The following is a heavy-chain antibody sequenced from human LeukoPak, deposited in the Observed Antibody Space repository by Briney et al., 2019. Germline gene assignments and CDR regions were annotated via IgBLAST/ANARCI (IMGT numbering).Heavy chain of an antibody. D-gene: IGHD3-10*01. Sequence: GASVNVSLKCSVYTFPDSYMHWVRQAPGQGLDGVGCINPNSGGTNYAQKFQGGVTLNMDTSLSTADMGLSRLRSDDAAVYYGARGSVSSDNWGQGTLVTVSS. CDR1: VYTFPDSY. CDR2: INPNSGGT. V-gene: IGHV1-2*02. J-gene: IGHJ4*02. CDR3: ARGSVSSDN.